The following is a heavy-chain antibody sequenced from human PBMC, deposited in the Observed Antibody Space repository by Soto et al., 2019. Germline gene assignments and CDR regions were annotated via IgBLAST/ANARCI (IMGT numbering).Heavy chain of an antibody. J-gene: IGHJ6*02. D-gene: IGHD6-19*01. V-gene: IGHV4-59*01. Sequence: SETLSLTCTVSGGSISSYYWSWIRQPPGKGLEWIGYIYYSGSTNYNPSLKSRVTISVDTSKNQFSLKLSSVTAADTAVYYCARDVVAVAGRDYYYYGMDVWGQGTTVTVSS. CDR3: ARDVVAVAGRDYYYYGMDV. CDR2: IYYSGST. CDR1: GGSISSYY.